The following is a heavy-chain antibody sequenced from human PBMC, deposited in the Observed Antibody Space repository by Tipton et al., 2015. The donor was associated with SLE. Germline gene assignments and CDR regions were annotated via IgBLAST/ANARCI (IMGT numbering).Heavy chain of an antibody. CDR1: SYSISNDNW. J-gene: IGHJ4*02. CDR3: ARQSHDVPHTAAFDY. V-gene: IGHV4-28*01. CDR2: ISYTETT. D-gene: IGHD1-1*01. Sequence: TLSLTCAVSSYSISNDNWWGWIRQPPGKGLEWIGYISYTETTKYNPSLESRVIISVDTSKNQFSLKLSSVTAADTAIYYCARQSHDVPHTAAFDYWGQGTLVTVSS.